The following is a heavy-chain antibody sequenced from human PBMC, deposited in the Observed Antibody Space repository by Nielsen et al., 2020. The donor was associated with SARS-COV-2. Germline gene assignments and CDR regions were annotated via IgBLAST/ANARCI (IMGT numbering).Heavy chain of an antibody. CDR1: GYTFTNYG. CDR2: IIPIFDTA. Sequence: SVKVSCKASGYTFTNYGISWVRQAPGQGLEWLGGIIPIFDTANYAQRFQGRVTITADEPTSTAYMELNSLRSEDTAVYYCASSHFNDTRGNLPWDRNYYYYMEVWGKGTTVTVSS. CDR3: ASSHFNDTRGNLPWDRNYYYYMEV. J-gene: IGHJ6*03. V-gene: IGHV1-69*13. D-gene: IGHD3-22*01.